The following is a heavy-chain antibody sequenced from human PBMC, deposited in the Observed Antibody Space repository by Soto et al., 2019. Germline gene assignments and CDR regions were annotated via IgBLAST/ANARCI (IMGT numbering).Heavy chain of an antibody. CDR3: ARTTGDLISFDY. CDR2: MLHSGTT. V-gene: IGHV4-4*02. J-gene: IGHJ4*02. Sequence: PSETLSLTCAVSGGSISSSNWWSWVRQPPGKGLEWIGEMLHSGTTSYNPSLKSRVTISVDKSKNQFSLNVRSVTAADTAVYFCARTTGDLISFDYWGQGTPVTVSS. D-gene: IGHD4-17*01. CDR1: GGSISSSNW.